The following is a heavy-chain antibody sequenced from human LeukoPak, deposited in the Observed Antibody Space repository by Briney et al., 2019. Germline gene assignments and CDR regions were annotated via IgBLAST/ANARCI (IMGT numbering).Heavy chain of an antibody. Sequence: SETLSLTCTVSGGPISSYYWSWIRQPPGKGLEWIGYIYYSGSTNYNPSLKSRVTISVDTSKNQFSLKLSSVAAADTAVYYCAREIGRIAAAGIGFGWFDPWGQGTLVTVSS. CDR3: AREIGRIAAAGIGFGWFDP. V-gene: IGHV4-59*01. CDR1: GGPISSYY. D-gene: IGHD6-13*01. J-gene: IGHJ5*02. CDR2: IYYSGST.